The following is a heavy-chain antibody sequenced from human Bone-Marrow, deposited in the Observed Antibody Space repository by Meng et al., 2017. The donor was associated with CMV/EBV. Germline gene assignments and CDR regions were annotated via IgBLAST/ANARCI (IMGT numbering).Heavy chain of an antibody. CDR3: ARGSGYQFDY. Sequence: GESLKISCAASGFTFSSYSMNWVRQAPGKGLEWVSSISSSSSYIYYADSVKGRFTISRDNAKNSLYLQMNSLRAEDTAVYYCARGSGYQFDYWGQGTLVTGSS. D-gene: IGHD3-22*01. CDR1: GFTFSSYS. V-gene: IGHV3-21*01. CDR2: ISSSSSYI. J-gene: IGHJ4*02.